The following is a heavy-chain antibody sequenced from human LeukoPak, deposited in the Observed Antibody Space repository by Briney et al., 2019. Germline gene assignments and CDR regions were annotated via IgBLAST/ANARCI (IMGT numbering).Heavy chain of an antibody. J-gene: IGHJ4*02. Sequence: ESGPTLVKPTQTLTLICTFSDFSLSTPGMGVGWIRQPPGKALEWLALIYFNDDRRYSPSLSSRLTITRDTSKNQVVLAMTNMDPVDTATYYCAHLVVTIDWRCYFDYWGQGALVTVSS. V-gene: IGHV2-5*01. CDR2: IYFNDDR. D-gene: IGHD3-9*01. CDR1: DFSLSTPGMG. CDR3: AHLVVTIDWRCYFDY.